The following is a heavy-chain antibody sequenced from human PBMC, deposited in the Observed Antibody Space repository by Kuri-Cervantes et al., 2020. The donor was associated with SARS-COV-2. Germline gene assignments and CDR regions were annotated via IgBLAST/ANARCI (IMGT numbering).Heavy chain of an antibody. V-gene: IGHV3-53*05. CDR1: GFTVSSNY. J-gene: IGHJ3*02. CDR3: AKEYNHDQIGVFDI. D-gene: IGHD1-1*01. CDR2: IYSCGST. Sequence: GESLKISCAASGFTVSSNYMSWVRQAPGKGLEWVSVIYSCGSTYYADSVKGRFTISRDNSKNTLYLQMNSLRPEDTSLYFCAKEYNHDQIGVFDIRGQGTLVTVSS.